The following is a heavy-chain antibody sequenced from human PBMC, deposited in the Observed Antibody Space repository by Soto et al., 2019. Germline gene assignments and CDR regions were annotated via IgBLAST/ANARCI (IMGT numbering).Heavy chain of an antibody. D-gene: IGHD5-12*01. CDR2: IYPGDSDT. CDR3: ARSQGGYNYFDY. Sequence: GESLKSSGKGSGYSFTIYCIGWVLQMPGKGLEWMGIIYPGDSDTRYSPSFQGQVTISADKSISTAYLQWSSLKASDTAMYYCARSQGGYNYFDYWGQGTLVTVSS. CDR1: GYSFTIYC. J-gene: IGHJ4*02. V-gene: IGHV5-51*01.